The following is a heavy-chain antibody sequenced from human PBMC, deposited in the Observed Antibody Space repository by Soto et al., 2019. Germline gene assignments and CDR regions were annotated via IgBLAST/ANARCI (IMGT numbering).Heavy chain of an antibody. J-gene: IGHJ4*02. D-gene: IGHD4-17*01. CDR3: ARSGYGDYGQDY. V-gene: IGHV1-46*01. CDR2: INPSGGST. Sequence: ASVKVSCKASGYTITSYYIHWVRQAPGQGLEWMGIINPSGGSTSYAQKFQGRVTMTRDTSTSTVYMELSSLRSEDTAVYYCARSGYGDYGQDYWGQGTLVTVSS. CDR1: GYTITSYY.